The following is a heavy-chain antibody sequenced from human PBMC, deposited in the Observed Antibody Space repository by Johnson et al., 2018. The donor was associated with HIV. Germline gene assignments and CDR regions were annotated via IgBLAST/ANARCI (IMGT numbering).Heavy chain of an antibody. CDR2: IYSGGST. V-gene: IGHV3-66*01. CDR1: RFTFSSYP. J-gene: IGHJ3*02. D-gene: IGHD1-14*01. CDR3: ARDGMAATKANI. Sequence: VQLVESGGGVVRPGGSLRLSCAASRFTFSSYPMHWVRQPPGKGLEWVSVIYSGGSTYYADSVKGRFTISRDNSKNTLYLQMNSLRAEDTAVYYCARDGMAATKANIWGQGTMVTVSS.